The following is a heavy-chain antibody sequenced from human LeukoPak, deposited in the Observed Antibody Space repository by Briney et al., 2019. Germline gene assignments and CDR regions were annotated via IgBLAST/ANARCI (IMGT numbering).Heavy chain of an antibody. Sequence: GGSLRLSCAASGFTFSNAWMSWVRQAPGKGLEWVGRIKSKTDGGTTDYAAPVKGRFTISRDDSKNTLYLQMNSLRAEDTAVYSCAKTPRDGYGQFNWFDPWGQGTLVTVSS. CDR1: GFTFSNAW. CDR3: AKTPRDGYGQFNWFDP. D-gene: IGHD1-1*01. CDR2: IKSKTDGGTT. J-gene: IGHJ5*02. V-gene: IGHV3-15*01.